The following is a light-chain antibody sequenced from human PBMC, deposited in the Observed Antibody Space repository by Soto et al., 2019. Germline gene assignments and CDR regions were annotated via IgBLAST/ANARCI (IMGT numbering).Light chain of an antibody. CDR3: QQQGT. V-gene: IGKV1-9*01. CDR2: AAS. J-gene: IGKJ2*01. Sequence: IQLTQSPSSLSASVGDRVTITCRASQDISSSLAWYQQKPGNAPKLLIYAASTLQRGVTSRFSGGGSGAHFTLTISSLQPDDSATYYCQQQGTFGQGTKLEIK. CDR1: QDISSS.